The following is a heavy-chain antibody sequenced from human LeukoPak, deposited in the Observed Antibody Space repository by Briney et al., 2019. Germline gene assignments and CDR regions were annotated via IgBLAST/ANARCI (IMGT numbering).Heavy chain of an antibody. CDR2: INPNSGGT. J-gene: IGHJ4*02. D-gene: IGHD5-24*01. CDR1: GYTFTGYY. V-gene: IGHV1-2*02. CDR3: ARGHVELATISPQGVDY. Sequence: ASVKVSCKASGYTFTGYYMHWVRQAPGQGLEWMGWINPNSGGTNYAQKFQGRVTMTRDTSISTAYMELSRLRSDDTAVYYCARGHVELATISPQGVDYCGQGTLVTVSS.